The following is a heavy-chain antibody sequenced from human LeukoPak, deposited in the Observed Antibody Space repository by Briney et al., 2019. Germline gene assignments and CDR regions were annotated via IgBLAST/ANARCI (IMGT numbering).Heavy chain of an antibody. J-gene: IGHJ4*02. CDR2: ISPSGGIT. D-gene: IGHD4-17*01. V-gene: IGHV3-23*01. CDR3: AKGQRFYGEYYFDY. CDR1: GFTFSSHG. Sequence: GGSLRLSCAASGFTFSSHGMNWVRQAPGKGLEWVSGISPSGGITYYTDSVKGRFTISRDNSKNTVSLQMNSLRGEDTAVYYCAKGQRFYGEYYFDYWGQGTLVTVSS.